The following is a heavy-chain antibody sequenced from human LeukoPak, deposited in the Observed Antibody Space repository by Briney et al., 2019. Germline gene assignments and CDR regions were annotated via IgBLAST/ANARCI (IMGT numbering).Heavy chain of an antibody. CDR3: TRGYGDYARLPFDC. V-gene: IGHV3-74*01. Sequence: GGSLRLSCAASGFTFSTYWMHWVRQAPGKGLVWISRIESDGSTTSYADSVKGRFTISRDNAKNMLYLQMNSLRAEDTAVYYCTRGYGDYARLPFDCWGQGTLVTVSP. CDR1: GFTFSTYW. D-gene: IGHD4-17*01. J-gene: IGHJ4*02. CDR2: IESDGSTT.